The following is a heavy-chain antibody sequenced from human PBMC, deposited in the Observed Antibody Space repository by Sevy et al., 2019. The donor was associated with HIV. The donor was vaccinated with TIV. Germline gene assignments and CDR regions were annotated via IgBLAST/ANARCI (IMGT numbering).Heavy chain of an antibody. J-gene: IGHJ5*02. V-gene: IGHV3-30-3*01. Sequence: GGALRLSCAASGFIFSSYAMPWVRQAPGKGLEWVAVISYDGSNKYYANSVKGRFTISRDNSKKKLYLQMNSLRAEDTAVYYCARDQHDYGGNFRTSWFDAWGQGTLVTVSS. CDR2: ISYDGSNK. D-gene: IGHD4-17*01. CDR3: ARDQHDYGGNFRTSWFDA. CDR1: GFIFSSYA.